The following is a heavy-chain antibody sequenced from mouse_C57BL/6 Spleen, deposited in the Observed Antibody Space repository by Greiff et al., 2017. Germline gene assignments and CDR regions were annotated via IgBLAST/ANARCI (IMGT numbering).Heavy chain of an antibody. J-gene: IGHJ3*01. CDR2: IWRGGST. CDR1: GFSLTSYG. V-gene: IGHV2-5*01. Sequence: VQLQESGPGLVQPSQSLSITCTVSGFSLTSYGVNWVRQSPGKGLEWLGVIWRGGSTDYNAAFMSRLSITKDNAKSQVFFKMNSLQDDDTAIYYCAKEGGYYDYSAWFAYWGPGTLVTVSA. CDR3: AKEGGYYDYSAWFAY. D-gene: IGHD2-4*01.